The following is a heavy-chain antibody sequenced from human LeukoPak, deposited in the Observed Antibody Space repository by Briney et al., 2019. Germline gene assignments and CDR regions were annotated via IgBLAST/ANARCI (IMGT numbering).Heavy chain of an antibody. D-gene: IGHD6-6*01. J-gene: IGHJ4*02. CDR1: GYTFTGYY. V-gene: IGHV1-2*02. CDR3: ARVRSSRIRSFDY. Sequence: ASVTASCKASGYTFTGYYMHWVRQAPGQGLEWMGWINPNSGGTNYAQKFQGRVTMTRDTSISTAYMELSRLRSDDTAVYYCARVRSSRIRSFDYWGQGTLVTVSS. CDR2: INPNSGGT.